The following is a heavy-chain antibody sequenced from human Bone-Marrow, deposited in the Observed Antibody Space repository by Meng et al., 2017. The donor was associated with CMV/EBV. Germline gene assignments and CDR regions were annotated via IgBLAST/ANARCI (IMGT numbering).Heavy chain of an antibody. CDR1: GFTFSSYE. J-gene: IGHJ6*02. Sequence: GESLKISCAASGFTFSSYEMNWVRQAPGKGLEWVSYISSSGSTIYYADSVKGRFTISRDNAKNSLYLQMNSLRAEDTAVYYCAREKSCRSTSCYRYYGMDVWGQGTTVTGSS. V-gene: IGHV3-48*03. D-gene: IGHD2-2*01. CDR2: ISSSGSTI. CDR3: AREKSCRSTSCYRYYGMDV.